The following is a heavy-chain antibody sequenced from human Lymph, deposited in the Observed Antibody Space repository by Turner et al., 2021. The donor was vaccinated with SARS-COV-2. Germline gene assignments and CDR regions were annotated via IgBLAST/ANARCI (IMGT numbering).Heavy chain of an antibody. Sequence: QVQLVESGGGVAQPGRSQRLSCAVSGFPFSSHAMQWVRQAPGKGLEWVALISYDGSNKYYADSVKGRFTISRDNSKNTLYLQMNSLRAEDTAVYYCARDGGGNFNYWGQGTLVTVSS. D-gene: IGHD2-15*01. CDR3: ARDGGGNFNY. J-gene: IGHJ4*02. CDR2: ISYDGSNK. CDR1: GFPFSSHA. V-gene: IGHV3-30-3*01.